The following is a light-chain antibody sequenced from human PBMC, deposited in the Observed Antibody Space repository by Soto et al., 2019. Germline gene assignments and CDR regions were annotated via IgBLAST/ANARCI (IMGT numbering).Light chain of an antibody. J-gene: IGLJ3*02. V-gene: IGLV7-43*01. CDR1: TGAVTSDYY. CDR2: KTS. CDR3: SLLYRGSWV. Sequence: QAVVTQEPSLTVSPGGTVTLTCALTTGAVTSDYYPTWFQRQPGQAHRTLIYKTSNKHSWTPARFSGSLLGGKAALTLSGVQHEDEADYYCSLLYRGSWVFGGGTKLTVL.